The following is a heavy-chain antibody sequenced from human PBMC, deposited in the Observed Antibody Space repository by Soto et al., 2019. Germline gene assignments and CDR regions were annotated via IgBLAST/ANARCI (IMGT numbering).Heavy chain of an antibody. CDR3: ARGAYGVAVLY. V-gene: IGHV4-30-4*01. CDR2: VSYDGRT. J-gene: IGHJ4*02. Sequence: VQLQESGPGLVKPSETLSLTCTVSGDSISSDGDYFWSWIRQPPGKGLESVGYVSYDGRTYYNPSLKSRMSISIGTSQDQFSPKLSSVTAGDTAVYFCARGAYGVAVLYWGQGTLVTVSS. CDR1: GDSISSDGDYF. D-gene: IGHD4-17*01.